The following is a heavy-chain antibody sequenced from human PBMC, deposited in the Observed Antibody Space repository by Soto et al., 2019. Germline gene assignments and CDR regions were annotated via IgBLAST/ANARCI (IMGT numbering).Heavy chain of an antibody. V-gene: IGHV3-33*01. D-gene: IGHD1-20*01. J-gene: IGHJ4*02. CDR3: SWRASINYYFDH. Sequence: PGGSLRLSCAASGFTFSTYGMHWVRQAPGKGLEWVAVIWYDGSNKDYADSVKGRFTISRDNSKNTLYLQMNSLKSEHTAVYYCSWRASINYYFDHWGQGTLVTVSS. CDR1: GFTFSTYG. CDR2: IWYDGSNK.